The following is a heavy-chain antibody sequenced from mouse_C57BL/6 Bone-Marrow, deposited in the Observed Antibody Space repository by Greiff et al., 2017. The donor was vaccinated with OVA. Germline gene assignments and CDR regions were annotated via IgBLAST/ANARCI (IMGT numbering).Heavy chain of an antibody. D-gene: IGHD1-1*01. J-gene: IGHJ1*03. CDR3: ARVPLYYGSHWYFDV. V-gene: IGHV5-4*01. Sequence: EVQLVESGGGLVKPGGSLKLSCAASGFTFSSYAMSWVRPTPEKRLEWVATISDGGSYTYYTDNVKGRFTISRDKATNNLYCTVSHLQSDDTSMYYCARVPLYYGSHWYFDVWGTGTTVTVSS. CDR2: ISDGGSYT. CDR1: GFTFSSYA.